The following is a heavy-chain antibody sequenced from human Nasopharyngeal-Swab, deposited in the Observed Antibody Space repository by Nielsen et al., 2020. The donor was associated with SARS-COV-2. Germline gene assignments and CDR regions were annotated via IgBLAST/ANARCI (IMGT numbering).Heavy chain of an antibody. CDR2: IYHSGST. Sequence: GSLKLSCTVSGYSISSGYYWGWIRQPPGKGLEWIGSIYHSGSTYYNPSLKSRVTISVDTSKNQFSLKLSSVTAADTAVYYCARDIVVVPAALPQYYFDYWGQGTLVTVSS. J-gene: IGHJ4*02. V-gene: IGHV4-38-2*02. CDR3: ARDIVVVPAALPQYYFDY. D-gene: IGHD2-2*01. CDR1: GYSISSGYY.